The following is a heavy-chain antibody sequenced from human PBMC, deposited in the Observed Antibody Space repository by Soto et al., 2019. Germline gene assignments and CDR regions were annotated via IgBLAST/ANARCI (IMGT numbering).Heavy chain of an antibody. CDR2: INAGNGNT. CDR3: ARRGIAAAGRPDY. V-gene: IGHV1-3*01. J-gene: IGHJ4*02. CDR1: GYTFTSYA. Sequence: QVPLVQSGAEVKKPGASVKVSCKASGYTFTSYAMHGVRQAPGKRLEWMGWINAGNGNTKYSQKFQGRVTITRDTAASTSYMELSSLRSEDTAVYYCARRGIAAAGRPDYWGQGTLVTVSS. D-gene: IGHD6-13*01.